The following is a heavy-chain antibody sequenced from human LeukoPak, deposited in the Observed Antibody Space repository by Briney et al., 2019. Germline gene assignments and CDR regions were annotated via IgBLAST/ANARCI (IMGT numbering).Heavy chain of an antibody. CDR1: GISITSYY. V-gene: IGHV4-4*07. Sequence: PSETLSLACTVSGISITSYYWSWIRQPAGKGLEWIGSISISGGTNDNPSLKSRVTMSVDRSKNQFSLKLNSVTVADTAVYYCARVSSWALDYWGQGALVTVSS. CDR2: ISISGGT. D-gene: IGHD6-13*01. J-gene: IGHJ4*02. CDR3: ARVSSWALDY.